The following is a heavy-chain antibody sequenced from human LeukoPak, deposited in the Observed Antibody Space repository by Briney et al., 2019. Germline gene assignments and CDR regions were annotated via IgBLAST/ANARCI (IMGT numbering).Heavy chain of an antibody. Sequence: SETLSLTCAVSGDSSSNTNWWSWVRQPPGKGLEWIGEIYHNGSTNYNPSLKSRVTISVDKSKNQFSLKLSSVTAADTAVYYCARVDGYKPAPFDYWGQGTLVTVSS. CDR3: ARVDGYKPAPFDY. CDR2: IYHNGST. D-gene: IGHD5-24*01. V-gene: IGHV4-4*02. CDR1: GDSSSNTNW. J-gene: IGHJ4*02.